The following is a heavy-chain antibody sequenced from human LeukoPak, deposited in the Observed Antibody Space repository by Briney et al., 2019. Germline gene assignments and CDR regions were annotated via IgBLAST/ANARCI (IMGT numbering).Heavy chain of an antibody. J-gene: IGHJ4*02. D-gene: IGHD1-7*01. V-gene: IGHV4-59*11. Sequence: SETLSLTCTVSGGSLSSHYWSWIRQPPGKGLEWIGHIYYSGSTNYNPSLKSRVTISVDTSKNQFSLKLSSVTAADTAVYYCARLEGLELWIDYWGQGTLVTVSS. CDR2: IYYSGST. CDR3: ARLEGLELWIDY. CDR1: GGSLSSHY.